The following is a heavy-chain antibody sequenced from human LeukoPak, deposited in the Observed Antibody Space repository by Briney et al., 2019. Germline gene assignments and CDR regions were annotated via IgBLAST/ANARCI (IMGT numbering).Heavy chain of an antibody. D-gene: IGHD2-2*01. CDR3: ARGMDFSSTSCYSGYGMDV. Sequence: ASVKVSCKASGYTFTGYYMHWVRQAPGQGLEWMGWINPNSCGTNCAQKFQGRVTMTRDTSISTAYMELSRLRSDDTAVYYCARGMDFSSTSCYSGYGMDVWGQGTTVTVSS. V-gene: IGHV1-2*02. CDR1: GYTFTGYY. CDR2: INPNSCGT. J-gene: IGHJ6*02.